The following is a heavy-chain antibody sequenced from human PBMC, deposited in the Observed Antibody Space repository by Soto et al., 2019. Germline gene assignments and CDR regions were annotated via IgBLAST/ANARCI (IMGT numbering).Heavy chain of an antibody. CDR3: ARDSSSSWCIDY. Sequence: PGGSLRLSCAASGFTFTSYAMNWVRQAPGKGLEWVSYISGSSTTIYYADSVKGRFTISRDNAKNSLYLQMNSLRAEDTAVYYCARDSSSSWCIDYWGQGTLVTVSS. V-gene: IGHV3-48*01. J-gene: IGHJ4*02. D-gene: IGHD6-13*01. CDR2: ISGSSTTI. CDR1: GFTFTSYA.